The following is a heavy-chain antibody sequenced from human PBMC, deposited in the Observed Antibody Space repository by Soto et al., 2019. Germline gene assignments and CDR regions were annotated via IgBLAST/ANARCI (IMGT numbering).Heavy chain of an antibody. D-gene: IGHD1-1*01. CDR1: GGSISGGGYS. CDR3: ARGGNDLIYYYYGMDV. Sequence: SETLSLTCAVSGGSISGGGYSWSWIRQPPGKGLEWIGYIYHSGSTYYNPSLKSRVTISVDRSKNQFSLKLSSVTAADTAVYYCARGGNDLIYYYYGMDVWGQGTTVTVSS. V-gene: IGHV4-30-2*01. CDR2: IYHSGST. J-gene: IGHJ6*02.